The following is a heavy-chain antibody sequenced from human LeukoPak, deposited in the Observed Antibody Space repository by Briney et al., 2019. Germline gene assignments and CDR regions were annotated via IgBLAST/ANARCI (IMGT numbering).Heavy chain of an antibody. D-gene: IGHD3-16*01. CDR2: IKANGRET. CDR1: GFTFSTYW. V-gene: IGHV3-7*01. Sequence: GGSLRLSCAASGFTFSTYWMTWVRQAPGKGLEWVANIKANGRETYYVDSVKGRFTISRDNAQKSLYLQLNSLRVEDTAVYYCAKGGYVDYCGQGSLVTVSS. CDR3: AKGGYVDY. J-gene: IGHJ4*02.